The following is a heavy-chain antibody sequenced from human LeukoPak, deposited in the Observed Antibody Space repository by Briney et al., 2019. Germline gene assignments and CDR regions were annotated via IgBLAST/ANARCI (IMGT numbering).Heavy chain of an antibody. Sequence: SEPLSLTCTVSGGSISSYYWSWLRQPAGKGLEWIGRIYTSGSTNYNPSLKSRVTMSVDTSKNQFSLKLSSVTAADTAVYYCARDQEAVAGLRGNYYYYMDVWGKGTTVTVSS. J-gene: IGHJ6*03. CDR2: IYTSGST. CDR1: GGSISSYY. D-gene: IGHD6-19*01. CDR3: ARDQEAVAGLRGNYYYYMDV. V-gene: IGHV4-4*07.